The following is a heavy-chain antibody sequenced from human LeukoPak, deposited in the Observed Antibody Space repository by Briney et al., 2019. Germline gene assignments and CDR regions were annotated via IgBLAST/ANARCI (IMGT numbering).Heavy chain of an antibody. CDR2: ISSSSSYI. V-gene: IGHV3-21*01. D-gene: IGHD2-15*01. Sequence: GGSLRLSCAASGFTFSSYSMNWVRQAPGKGLEWVSSISSSSSYIYYADSVKGRFTISRDNAKNSLYLQMNSLRAEDTTVYYCAREAADAFDIWGQGTMVTVSS. CDR1: GFTFSSYS. J-gene: IGHJ3*02. CDR3: AREAADAFDI.